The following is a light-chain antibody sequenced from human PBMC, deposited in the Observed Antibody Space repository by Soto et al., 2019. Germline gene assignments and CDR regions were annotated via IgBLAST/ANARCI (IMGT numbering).Light chain of an antibody. CDR1: QSVSNN. V-gene: IGKV3-15*01. J-gene: IGKJ4*01. Sequence: EIVMTQSPATLSVSPGERAILSCRASQSVSNNLAWYQQKPRQAPSLLIYHASTRASGIPARFSGSGSGTEFTLTISSLQSEDFAVYYCQQYNEWPLTFGGGTKVEIK. CDR2: HAS. CDR3: QQYNEWPLT.